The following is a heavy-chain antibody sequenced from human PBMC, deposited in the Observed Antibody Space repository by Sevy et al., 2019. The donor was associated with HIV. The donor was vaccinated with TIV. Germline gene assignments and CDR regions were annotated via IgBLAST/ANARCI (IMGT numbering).Heavy chain of an antibody. V-gene: IGHV4-38-2*01. CDR3: ARHPYITIFGVVIPNFDW. Sequence: SETLSLTCAVSGYSISSGYYWGWIRQPPGKGLEWIGSINHSGRTNYKPSLKSRVTISVDTSKNQFSLKLSSVTAADTAVYYCARHPYITIFGVVIPNFDWWGQGTRVTVSS. CDR2: INHSGRT. D-gene: IGHD3-3*01. J-gene: IGHJ4*02. CDR1: GYSISSGYY.